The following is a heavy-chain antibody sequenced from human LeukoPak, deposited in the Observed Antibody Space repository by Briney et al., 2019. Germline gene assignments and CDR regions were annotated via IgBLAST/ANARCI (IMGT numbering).Heavy chain of an antibody. J-gene: IGHJ4*02. CDR2: ISAYNGNT. CDR3: ARLPDSSGYYHFDY. Sequence: ASVKVSCKASGYTFTSYGISWVRQAPGQGLEWMGWISAYNGNTNYAQKLQGRVTITRDTSASTAYMELSSLRSEDTAVYYCARLPDSSGYYHFDYWGQGTLVTVSS. D-gene: IGHD3-22*01. CDR1: GYTFTSYG. V-gene: IGHV1-18*01.